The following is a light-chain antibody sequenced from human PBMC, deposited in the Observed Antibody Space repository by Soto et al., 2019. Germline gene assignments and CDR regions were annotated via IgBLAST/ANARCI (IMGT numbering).Light chain of an antibody. CDR2: EVT. V-gene: IGLV2-14*01. CDR3: LGNPGADTYV. CDR1: SSDDALYRY. J-gene: IGLJ1*01. Sequence: QSALTQAASVSGSPGQTNTISCTGTSSDDALYRYVSWIQQHPGRAPKLLIYEVTKRPSGVPIRCSGSRSDKTASLTISGLQAEDEVDYYCLGNPGADTYVFGTGTTVTVL.